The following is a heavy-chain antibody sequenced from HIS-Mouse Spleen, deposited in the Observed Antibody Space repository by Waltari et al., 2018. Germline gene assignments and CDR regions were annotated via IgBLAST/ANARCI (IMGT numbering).Heavy chain of an antibody. CDR2: ISYDGSNK. J-gene: IGHJ6*02. CDR1: GFTFSSLA. V-gene: IGHV3-30-3*01. Sequence: QVQLVESGGGVVQPGRSLRLAWAASGFTFSSLALHWVRQAPGKGLEWVAVISYDGSNKYYADSVKGRFTISRDNSKNTLYLQMNSLRAEDTAVYYCARDAPSSWYYYYYGMDVWGQGTTVTVSS. D-gene: IGHD6-13*01. CDR3: ARDAPSSWYYYYYGMDV.